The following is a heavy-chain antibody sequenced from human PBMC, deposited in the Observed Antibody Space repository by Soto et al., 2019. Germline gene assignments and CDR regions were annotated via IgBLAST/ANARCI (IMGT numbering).Heavy chain of an antibody. CDR2: ISGDGTNK. CDR1: GFTFINYA. Sequence: GGSLRLSCAVSGFTFINYALSWVRPAPGEGLGWVAGISGDGTNKDYADSAKGRFTISRDNSKNMLYLQMNSLSVEDTAVYYCARDGVGATVFFGYFDYWGQGALVTVSS. D-gene: IGHD1-26*01. V-gene: IGHV3-23*01. J-gene: IGHJ4*02. CDR3: ARDGVGATVFFGYFDY.